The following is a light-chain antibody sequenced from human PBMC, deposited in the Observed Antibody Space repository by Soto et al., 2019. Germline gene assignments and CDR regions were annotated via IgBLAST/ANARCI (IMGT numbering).Light chain of an antibody. Sequence: QSVLTQPPSASGTPGQRVTISCSGSSSNIGRNYVSWYQQLPGTAPKLLIYRNNQRPSGVPDRFSGSRSGTSASLAISGLRSEDEDDYYCAAWDDSLSDVIFGGGTKLTVL. V-gene: IGLV1-47*01. CDR1: SSNIGRNY. J-gene: IGLJ2*01. CDR2: RNN. CDR3: AAWDDSLSDVI.